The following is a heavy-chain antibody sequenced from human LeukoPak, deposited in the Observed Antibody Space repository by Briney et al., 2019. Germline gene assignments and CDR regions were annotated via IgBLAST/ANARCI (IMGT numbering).Heavy chain of an antibody. J-gene: IGHJ4*02. CDR3: ARERSSQGYFDF. Sequence: GESLKISCKGSGYSFTSYWIGWVRQMPGKGLEWMGIIYPDDSDTRYSPSFQGRVTISADKSISTAYLQWSSLKASDAAMYYCARERSSQGYFDFWGQGTLVTVSS. CDR1: GYSFTSYW. V-gene: IGHV5-51*01. D-gene: IGHD6-6*01. CDR2: IYPDDSDT.